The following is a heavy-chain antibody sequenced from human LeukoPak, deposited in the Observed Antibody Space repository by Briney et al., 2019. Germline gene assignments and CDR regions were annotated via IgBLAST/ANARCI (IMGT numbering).Heavy chain of an antibody. CDR3: LREVDY. Sequence: SATLSLTCTVSGYSISNGFHWGWIRQPPGKGLEWIGNIYYTGTTSYNPSLKTRVTISVDMSKNHFSLNLDSMTAADTAVYYCLREVDYWGQGSLVTVSS. J-gene: IGHJ4*02. CDR2: IYYTGTT. CDR1: GYSISNGFH. V-gene: IGHV4-38-2*02.